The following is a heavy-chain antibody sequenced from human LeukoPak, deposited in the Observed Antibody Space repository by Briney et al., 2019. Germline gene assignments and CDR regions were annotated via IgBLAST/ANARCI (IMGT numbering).Heavy chain of an antibody. Sequence: ASVKVSCKASGYTFTSYGISWVRQAPGQGLEWMGWIGAYNGNTNYAQKLQGRVTMTTDTSTSTAYMELRSLRSDDTAVYYCARDLQRITMIKGFSDPWGQGTLVTVSS. V-gene: IGHV1-18*01. J-gene: IGHJ5*02. D-gene: IGHD3-22*01. CDR3: ARDLQRITMIKGFSDP. CDR2: IGAYNGNT. CDR1: GYTFTSYG.